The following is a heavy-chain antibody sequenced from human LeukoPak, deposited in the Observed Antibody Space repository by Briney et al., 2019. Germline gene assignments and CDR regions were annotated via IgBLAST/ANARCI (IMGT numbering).Heavy chain of an antibody. CDR1: GYTLTELS. D-gene: IGHD4-17*01. J-gene: IGHJ6*03. V-gene: IGHV1-24*01. CDR3: ARDSQPEYGDYDYYDYYMDV. Sequence: ASVKVSCKVSGYTLTELSMHWVRQAPGKGLEWMGGFDPEDGETIYAQKFQGRVTMTEDTSTDTAYMELSSLRSEDTAVYYCARDSQPEYGDYDYYDYYMDVWGKGTTVTVSS. CDR2: FDPEDGET.